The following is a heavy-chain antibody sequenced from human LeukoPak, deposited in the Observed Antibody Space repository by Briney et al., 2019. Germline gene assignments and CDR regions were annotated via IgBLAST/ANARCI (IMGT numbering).Heavy chain of an antibody. Sequence: GGSLRLSCAVSGLTFRSYWMSWVRQAPGKGLEWVANINQDGSAKYFVDSVKGRFTISRDNVKNSLHLQMNTLRAEDTAVYYCARERDGRFFDYWGQGTLVTVSS. J-gene: IGHJ4*02. CDR3: ARERDGRFFDY. V-gene: IGHV3-7*01. CDR2: INQDGSAK. D-gene: IGHD5-24*01. CDR1: GLTFRSYW.